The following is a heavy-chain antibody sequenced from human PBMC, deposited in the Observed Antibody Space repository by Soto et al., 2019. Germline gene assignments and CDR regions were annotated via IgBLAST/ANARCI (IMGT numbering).Heavy chain of an antibody. Sequence: PGGSLRLSCAASGFTFSSYAMHWVRQAPGKGLEWVAVISYDGSNKYYADSVKGRFTISRDNSKNTLYLQMNSLRAEDTAVYYCAREGQQALDYWGQGTLVTVSS. D-gene: IGHD6-13*01. CDR2: ISYDGSNK. CDR3: AREGQQALDY. J-gene: IGHJ4*02. V-gene: IGHV3-30-3*01. CDR1: GFTFSSYA.